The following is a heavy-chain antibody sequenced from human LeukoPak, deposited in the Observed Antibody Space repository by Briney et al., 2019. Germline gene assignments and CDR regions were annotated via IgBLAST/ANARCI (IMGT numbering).Heavy chain of an antibody. CDR2: ISWNSGSI. J-gene: IGHJ4*02. D-gene: IGHD3-22*01. CDR3: AKGGHYYDSSGSDY. CDR1: GFTFDDYA. V-gene: IGHV3-9*01. Sequence: PGRSLRLSCAASGFTFDDYAMHWVRQAPGKGLEWVSGISWNSGSIGYADSVKGRFTISRDNAKNSLYLQMNSLRAEDTALYYCAKGGHYYDSSGSDYWGQGTLVTVSS.